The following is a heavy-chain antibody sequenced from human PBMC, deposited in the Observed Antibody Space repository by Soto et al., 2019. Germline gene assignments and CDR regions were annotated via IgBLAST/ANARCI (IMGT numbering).Heavy chain of an antibody. CDR3: ARDNYGDYTINYYFYGMDV. J-gene: IGHJ6*02. Sequence: GASVKVSCKASGYTFTSYGISWVRQAPGQGLEWMGWISAYNGNTNYAQNLQGRVTMTTDTSTSTAYMELRSLRSDDTAVYYCARDNYGDYTINYYFYGMDVWGQGTTVTVSS. V-gene: IGHV1-18*01. D-gene: IGHD4-17*01. CDR1: GYTFTSYG. CDR2: ISAYNGNT.